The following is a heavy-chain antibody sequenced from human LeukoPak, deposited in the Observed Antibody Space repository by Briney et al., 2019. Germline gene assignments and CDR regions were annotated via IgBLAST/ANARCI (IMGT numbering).Heavy chain of an antibody. J-gene: IGHJ2*01. Sequence: ASVKVSCKASGGTFSSYAISWVRQAPGQGLEWMGGIIPIFGTANYAQKFQGRVTITTDESTSTAYMELSSLRSEDTAVYYCARGGRTTGTAAPWYFDLWGRGTLVTVSS. CDR3: ARGGRTTGTAAPWYFDL. D-gene: IGHD1-1*01. CDR2: IIPIFGTA. CDR1: GGTFSSYA. V-gene: IGHV1-69*05.